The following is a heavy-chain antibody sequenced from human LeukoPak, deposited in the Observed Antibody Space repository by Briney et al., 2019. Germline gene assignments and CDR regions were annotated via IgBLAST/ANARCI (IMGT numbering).Heavy chain of an antibody. Sequence: GASVKVSCKASGYTFTSYDINWVRQATGQGLEWMGIINPSGGSTSYAQKFQGRVTMTRDMSTSTVYMELSSLRSEDTAVYYCARDHYDSSGYYYPTPFDPWGQGTLVTVSS. CDR3: ARDHYDSSGYYYPTPFDP. J-gene: IGHJ5*02. CDR2: INPSGGST. CDR1: GYTFTSYD. V-gene: IGHV1-46*01. D-gene: IGHD3-22*01.